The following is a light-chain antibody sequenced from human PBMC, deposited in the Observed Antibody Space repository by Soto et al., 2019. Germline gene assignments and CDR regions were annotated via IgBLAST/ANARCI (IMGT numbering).Light chain of an antibody. Sequence: QAVVTQEPSLTVSPGGTVTLTCGSSTGAVTSGHHPYWFQQKPGQAPWTLMSDSSNKFSWTPARFSGSLLVGKAALTLSGAQPEDDAEYYCLLSYSGALRVFVPGTKVTVL. CDR1: TGAVTSGHH. CDR3: LLSYSGALRV. V-gene: IGLV7-46*01. CDR2: DSS. J-gene: IGLJ1*01.